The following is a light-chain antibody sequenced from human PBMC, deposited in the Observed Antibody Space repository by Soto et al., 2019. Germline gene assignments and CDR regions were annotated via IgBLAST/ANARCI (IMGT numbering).Light chain of an antibody. J-gene: IGKJ5*01. CDR3: QQYNNWPPIT. CDR2: GAS. Sequence: ETVIAQFPATLSVSPGESATLSCRASQSVSSNLAWYQQKPGQAPRLLIYGASTRATGIPARFSGSGSGTEFTLTISSLQSEDFAVYYCQQYNNWPPITFGQGTRLEIK. CDR1: QSVSSN. V-gene: IGKV3-15*01.